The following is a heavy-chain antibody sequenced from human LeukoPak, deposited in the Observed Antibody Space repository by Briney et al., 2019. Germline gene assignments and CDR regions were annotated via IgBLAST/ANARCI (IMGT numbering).Heavy chain of an antibody. CDR3: AKDYSGTYSYYFDN. V-gene: IGHV3-30*02. CDR1: GFTFSSYG. Sequence: GGPLRLSCAASGFTFSSYGMHWVRQAPGKGLEGVAFIGYDGSNKYYGDSVKGRVTISRDNSKNTLYLQMHSLRAEDTAVYYCAKDYSGTYSYYFDNWGQGTLVTVSS. J-gene: IGHJ4*02. D-gene: IGHD1-26*01. CDR2: IGYDGSNK.